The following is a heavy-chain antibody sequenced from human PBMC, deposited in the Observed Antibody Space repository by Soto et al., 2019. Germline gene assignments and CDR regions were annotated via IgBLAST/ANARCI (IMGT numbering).Heavy chain of an antibody. Sequence: GGSLRLSCAASGFTFSDYAMSWVRQAPGKGLEWVSAISGSGGSTYYADSVKGRFTISRDKSKNTLYLQMNSLRAEDTGVYYCAKDVTVAAVYYFDYWGQGTLVTVSS. J-gene: IGHJ4*02. D-gene: IGHD2-15*01. CDR3: AKDVTVAAVYYFDY. V-gene: IGHV3-23*01. CDR1: GFTFSDYA. CDR2: ISGSGGST.